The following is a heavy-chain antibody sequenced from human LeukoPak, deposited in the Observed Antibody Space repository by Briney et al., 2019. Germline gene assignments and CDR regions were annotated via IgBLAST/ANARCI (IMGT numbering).Heavy chain of an antibody. CDR3: ARDQVLGSSGYLF. Sequence: GSLRLSCAASGFTFSSYSMSWVRQAPGKGLEWVSSISSSSSYIYYADSVKGRFTISRDNAKNSLYLQMNSLRAEDTAVYYCARDQVLGSSGYLFWGQGTLVTVSS. CDR2: ISSSSSYI. V-gene: IGHV3-21*01. J-gene: IGHJ4*02. CDR1: GFTFSSYS. D-gene: IGHD3-22*01.